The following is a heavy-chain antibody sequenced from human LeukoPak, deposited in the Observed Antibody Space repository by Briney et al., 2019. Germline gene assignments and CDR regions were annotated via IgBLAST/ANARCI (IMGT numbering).Heavy chain of an antibody. CDR2: IKQDGSEK. J-gene: IGHJ3*02. D-gene: IGHD7-27*01. CDR3: ARAGTPWGFDI. CDR1: GFSFSSHW. V-gene: IGHV3-7*04. Sequence: GGALRLSCAASGFSFSSHWMSWVRLPPGKGLEWVASIKQDGSEKYYVDSVKGRFTISRDNAKNSLYLQMSSLRAEHTAVYYCARAGTPWGFDIWGQGTMVTVSS.